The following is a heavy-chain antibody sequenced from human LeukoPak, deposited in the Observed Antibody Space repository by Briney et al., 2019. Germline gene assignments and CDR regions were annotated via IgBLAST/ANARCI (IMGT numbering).Heavy chain of an antibody. V-gene: IGHV3-23*01. CDR2: ISGSGAKT. CDR3: ARQTRDELSVSVAAPSMDA. J-gene: IGHJ6*03. D-gene: IGHD3-3*01. CDR1: GFTFSESA. Sequence: PGGPLRLSCAASGFTFSESAMNWVRQAPGKGLKWVSRISGSGAKTFFADSVKGRFSISRDNSKNTLYLQMNSLRAEDTAVNYCARQTRDELSVSVAAPSMDAWGKGTTVTVSS.